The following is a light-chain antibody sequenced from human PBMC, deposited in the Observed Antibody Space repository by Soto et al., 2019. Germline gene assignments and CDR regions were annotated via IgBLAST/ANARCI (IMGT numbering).Light chain of an antibody. J-gene: IGKJ2*01. Sequence: DIQMTQSPSSLSASVGDSVTITCRASQSISNSLNWYQQKPGRAPKLLIYAASSLRSGVPSRFSGSGSGTDFTLTISSLQPEDFAAFYCHQTYSTPYTFGQGTKLEIK. CDR3: HQTYSTPYT. CDR1: QSISNS. V-gene: IGKV1-39*01. CDR2: AAS.